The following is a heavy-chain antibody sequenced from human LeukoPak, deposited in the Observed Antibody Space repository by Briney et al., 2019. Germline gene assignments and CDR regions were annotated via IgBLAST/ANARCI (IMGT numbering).Heavy chain of an antibody. CDR2: ISYDGSNK. CDR1: GFTFSSYG. CDR3: AKDSYYDSSGYPSIYYYYGMDV. J-gene: IGHJ6*02. D-gene: IGHD3-22*01. Sequence: GGSLRLSCAASGFTFSSYGMHWVRQAPGKGLEWVAVISYDGSNKYYADSVKGRFTISRDNSKNTLYLQMNSLRAEDTAVYYCAKDSYYDSSGYPSIYYYYGMDVWGQGTTVTVSS. V-gene: IGHV3-30*18.